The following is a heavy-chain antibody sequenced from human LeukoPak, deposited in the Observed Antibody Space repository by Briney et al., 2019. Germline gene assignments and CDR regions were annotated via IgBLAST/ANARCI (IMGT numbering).Heavy chain of an antibody. V-gene: IGHV3-23*01. D-gene: IGHD2-15*01. CDR3: ARESRRYCSGGSCYEEVAEYFQH. CDR2: TCGGGGKT. Sequence: PGGALRLSFVASAFTLRRYTIRGVGPAPGRGGGGVGLTCGGGGKTYYADSVKGRFTISRDNSKNTLYLQMNSLRAEDTAVYYCARESRRYCSGGSCYEEVAEYFQHWGQGTLVTVSS. CDR1: AFTLRRYT. J-gene: IGHJ1*01.